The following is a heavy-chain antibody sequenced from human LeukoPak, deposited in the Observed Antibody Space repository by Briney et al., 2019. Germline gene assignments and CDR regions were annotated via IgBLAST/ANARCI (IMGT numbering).Heavy chain of an antibody. D-gene: IGHD5-18*01. Sequence: GGSLRLSCAASGFTFSNYAMSWVRQAPGKGLEWVSAISGSAGSTNYADSVKGRFTISRDNSKNTLYLQINSLRAEDTAVHYCAKASDTPMVTMGVFGYWGQGTLVTVSS. J-gene: IGHJ4*02. CDR2: ISGSAGST. V-gene: IGHV3-23*01. CDR3: AKASDTPMVTMGVFGY. CDR1: GFTFSNYA.